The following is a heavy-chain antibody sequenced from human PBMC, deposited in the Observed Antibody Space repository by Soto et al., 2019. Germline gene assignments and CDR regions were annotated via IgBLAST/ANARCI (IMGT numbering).Heavy chain of an antibody. CDR2: ISYDGSNK. CDR1: GFTFSSYA. V-gene: IGHV3-30-3*01. J-gene: IGHJ4*02. Sequence: GGSLRLSCAASGFTFSSYAMHWVRQAPGKGLEWVAVISYDGSNKYYADSVKGRFTISRDNSKNTLYLQMNSLRAEDTAVYYCASIAVADSVDYCGQGTLVTVSS. CDR3: ASIAVADSVDY. D-gene: IGHD6-19*01.